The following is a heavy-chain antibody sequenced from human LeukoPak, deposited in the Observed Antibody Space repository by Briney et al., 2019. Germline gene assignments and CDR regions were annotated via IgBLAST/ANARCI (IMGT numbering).Heavy chain of an antibody. CDR3: ARVLEGGFDY. D-gene: IGHD3-16*01. V-gene: IGHV3-48*04. CDR1: GFTFSSYN. J-gene: IGHJ4*02. Sequence: GGSLRLSCAVSGFTFSSYNMNWVRQAPGKGLEWVSYISGSSSAIYYVDSVKGRFTISRDNAKNSLYLQMNSLRAEDTAVYYCARVLEGGFDYWGRGTLVTVSS. CDR2: ISGSSSAI.